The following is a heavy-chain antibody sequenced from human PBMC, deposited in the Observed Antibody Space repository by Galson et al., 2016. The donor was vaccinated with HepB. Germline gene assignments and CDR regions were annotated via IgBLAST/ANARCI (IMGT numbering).Heavy chain of an antibody. CDR3: ARDSAVGATEFYFGMDV. V-gene: IGHV1-69*01. D-gene: IGHD1-26*01. CDR1: GGTFSSYA. Sequence: SCKASGGTFSSYAISWVRQAPGQGLERMGGITPIFGTTNYAQRFQGRITITADESTSTAYMELSSLRSEDTAVYYCARDSAVGATEFYFGMDVWGQGTTVTVSS. CDR2: ITPIFGTT. J-gene: IGHJ6*02.